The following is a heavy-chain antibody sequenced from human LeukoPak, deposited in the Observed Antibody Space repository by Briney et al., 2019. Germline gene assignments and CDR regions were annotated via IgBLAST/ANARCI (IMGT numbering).Heavy chain of an antibody. CDR3: VKDRSDSSSWYGQFEY. Sequence: GGSLRLSCAASGFTFSTYAMNWVRQAPGKGLEWVSAMSDSGGSTYYADSVKGRFTISRDNSKNTLYLQMNSLRAEDTAVFYCVKDRSDSSSWYGQFEYWGQGTLVTVSS. CDR1: GFTFSTYA. V-gene: IGHV3-23*01. CDR2: MSDSGGST. J-gene: IGHJ4*02. D-gene: IGHD6-13*01.